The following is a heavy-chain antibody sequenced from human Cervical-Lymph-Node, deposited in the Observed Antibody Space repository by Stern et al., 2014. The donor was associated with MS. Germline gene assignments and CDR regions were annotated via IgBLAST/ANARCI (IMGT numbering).Heavy chain of an antibody. V-gene: IGHV3-30*18. Sequence: VQLVESGGGVVQPGRSLRLSCAASRITFNNHGMHWVRQAPGKGLEWVAVISHDGTVKHYADSVKGRFTIFRDNSKMYLQMNSPRADDTAVYYCAKETGKAGSSYESYFDYWGQGTLVTVSS. D-gene: IGHD5-18*01. CDR2: ISHDGTVK. J-gene: IGHJ4*02. CDR3: AKETGKAGSSYESYFDY. CDR1: RITFNNHG.